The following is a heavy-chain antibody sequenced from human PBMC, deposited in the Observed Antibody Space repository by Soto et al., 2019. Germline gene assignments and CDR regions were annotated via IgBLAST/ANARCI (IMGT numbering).Heavy chain of an antibody. D-gene: IGHD5-18*01. CDR2: IIPIFGTA. Sequence: QVQLVQSGAEVKKPGSSVKVSCKASGGTFSSYAISWVRQAPGQGLEWMGGIIPIFGTANYAQKFQGRVTITADESTSTAYMELSSLRSEDTAVYYCARPMTTMLGSSYGELAFDYWGQGTLVTVSS. CDR1: GGTFSSYA. CDR3: ARPMTTMLGSSYGELAFDY. V-gene: IGHV1-69*01. J-gene: IGHJ4*02.